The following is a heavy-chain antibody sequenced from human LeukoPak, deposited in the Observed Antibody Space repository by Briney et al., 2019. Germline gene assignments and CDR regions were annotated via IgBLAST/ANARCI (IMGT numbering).Heavy chain of an antibody. CDR2: ISGSGVST. J-gene: IGHJ4*02. D-gene: IGHD2-15*01. V-gene: IGHV3-23*01. CDR3: AKKGYCSGGSCYYFDF. Sequence: GGSLRLSCAASGFTFSSYAMSWVRQAPGKGLEWVSSISGSGVSTYYADSVKGRFTISGDNSKNTLYLQMNSLRAEDTAVYYCAKKGYCSGGSCYYFDFWGQGTLVTVSS. CDR1: GFTFSSYA.